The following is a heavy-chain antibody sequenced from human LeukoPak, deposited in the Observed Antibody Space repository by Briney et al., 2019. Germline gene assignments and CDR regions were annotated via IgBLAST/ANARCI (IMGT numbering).Heavy chain of an antibody. Sequence: GGSLRLSCAASGFTVSSNHMSWVRQAPGKGLEWVSVIYSGGSTDYADSVKGRFTISRYILKNTLNLQMNSLRAEDTAVYYCARGPAGYNWGQGTLVTVSS. CDR3: ARGPAGYN. V-gene: IGHV3-53*01. CDR1: GFTVSSNH. CDR2: IYSGGST. D-gene: IGHD1-1*01. J-gene: IGHJ4*02.